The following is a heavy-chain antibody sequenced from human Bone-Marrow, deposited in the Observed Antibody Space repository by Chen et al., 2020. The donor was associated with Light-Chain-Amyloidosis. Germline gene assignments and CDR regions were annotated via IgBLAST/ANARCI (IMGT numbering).Heavy chain of an antibody. J-gene: IGHJ4*02. CDR3: AVVGGNNGWFGLYLDH. D-gene: IGHD3-10*01. CDR1: VSSFSDLA. V-gene: IGHV3-23*01. CDR2: ISASGVST. Sequence: DVQLMESGGGLVRPGGSLRLSCAVSVSSFSDLAMSWVRQAPGKGLEWVSSISASGVSTYYADSVKGRFVISRDKAKNMLYLQMTGLRREDTATYYCAVVGGNNGWFGLYLDHWGQGTLVTVPS.